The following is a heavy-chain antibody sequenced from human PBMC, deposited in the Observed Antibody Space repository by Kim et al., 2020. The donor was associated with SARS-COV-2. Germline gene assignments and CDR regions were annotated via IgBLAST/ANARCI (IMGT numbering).Heavy chain of an antibody. J-gene: IGHJ6*02. D-gene: IGHD2-2*01. CDR3: ARERSSKYQLLFVYYYGMDV. V-gene: IGHV3-30*07. Sequence: GALTISRDNAKNTLYLQMNSLGAEDTAVYYCARERSSKYQLLFVYYYGMDVWGQGTTVTVSS.